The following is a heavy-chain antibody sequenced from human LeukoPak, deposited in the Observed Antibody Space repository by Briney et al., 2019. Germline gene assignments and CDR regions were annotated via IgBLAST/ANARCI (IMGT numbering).Heavy chain of an antibody. V-gene: IGHV3-15*01. CDR3: TKLVGATRGIDN. D-gene: IGHD1-26*01. J-gene: IGHJ4*02. CDR2: IKSKTNGGTT. Sequence: AGGSLRLSCAASGFTFSNAWMTWVRQAPGKGLEWVGRIKSKTNGGTTDYAAPVKGRFTISRDDSKNTLYLQMNSLKTEDTAMYYCTKLVGATRGIDNWGQGTLVTVSS. CDR1: GFTFSNAW.